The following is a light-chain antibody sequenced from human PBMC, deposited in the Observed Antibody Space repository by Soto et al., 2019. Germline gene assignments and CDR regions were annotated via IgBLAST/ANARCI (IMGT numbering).Light chain of an antibody. CDR3: QQYGSLSWT. CDR2: AVS. V-gene: IGKV3-20*01. Sequence: EILLTQSPCTLTLSPGQRDTLPCRTRETVSEDQLAWYQQKPGQAPRLVIFAVSIRAPGIPDRFSGSGSGTDFTLTINRLEREDFAVYYCQQYGSLSWTFGHGTKVDI. CDR1: ETVSEDQ. J-gene: IGKJ1*01.